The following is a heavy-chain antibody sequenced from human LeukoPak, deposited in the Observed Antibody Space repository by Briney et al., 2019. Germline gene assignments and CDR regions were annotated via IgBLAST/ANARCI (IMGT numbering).Heavy chain of an antibody. Sequence: SETLSLTCTVSGGSISSYYWSWIRQPPGKGLEWIGYIYYSGSTNYNPSLKSRVTISVDTSKNQFSLKLSSVTAADTAVYYCARYSSSGSWLDYGMDVWGQGTTVTVSS. CDR1: GGSISSYY. CDR2: IYYSGST. D-gene: IGHD6-6*01. J-gene: IGHJ6*02. CDR3: ARYSSSGSWLDYGMDV. V-gene: IGHV4-59*01.